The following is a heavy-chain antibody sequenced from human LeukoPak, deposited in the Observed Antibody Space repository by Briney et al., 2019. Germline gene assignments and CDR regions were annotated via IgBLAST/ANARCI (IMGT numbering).Heavy chain of an antibody. V-gene: IGHV4-39*01. Sequence: SETLSLTCTVSGDSITSSAFSWGWIRQAPGTWLEWIGYIFHGRNTHYNPSLKSQVSISVDRAKIQVSRTLSSVTVADTALYYCETQGRQIPFGGVGAIAPFDNWGQGTMVTVSS. CDR2: IFHGRNT. CDR3: ETQGRQIPFGGVGAIAPFDN. J-gene: IGHJ3*02. CDR1: GDSITSSAFS. D-gene: IGHD3-16*01.